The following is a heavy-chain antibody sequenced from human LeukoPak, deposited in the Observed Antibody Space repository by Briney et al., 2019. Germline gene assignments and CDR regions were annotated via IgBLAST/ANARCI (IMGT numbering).Heavy chain of an antibody. Sequence: GGSLRLSCSASGFTLSRYWMSWVRQAPGKGLEGVANIKQERSEKYYVDSVKGRFTISRDNAEHSLYLQMHSLRAEDTRVFYGARARGDPKIYWGQGTRVTVST. CDR3: ARARGDPKIY. D-gene: IGHD2-21*01. V-gene: IGHV3-7*01. CDR2: IKQERSEK. CDR1: GFTLSRYW. J-gene: IGHJ4*02.